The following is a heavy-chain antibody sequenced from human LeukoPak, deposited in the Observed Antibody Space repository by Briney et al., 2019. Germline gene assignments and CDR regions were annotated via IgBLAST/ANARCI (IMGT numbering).Heavy chain of an antibody. CDR3: ARDRLRFLKDAFDI. J-gene: IGHJ3*02. CDR1: GGTFSSYA. Sequence: ASVKVSCKASGGTFSSYAISWVRQAPGQGLEWMGWISAYNGNTNYAQKLQGRVTMTTDTSTSTVYMELRSLRSDDTAVYYCARDRLRFLKDAFDIWGQGTMVTVSS. V-gene: IGHV1-18*01. D-gene: IGHD3-3*01. CDR2: ISAYNGNT.